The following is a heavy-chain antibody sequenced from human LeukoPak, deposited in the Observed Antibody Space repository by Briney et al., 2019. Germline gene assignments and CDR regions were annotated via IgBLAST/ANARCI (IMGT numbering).Heavy chain of an antibody. J-gene: IGHJ4*02. CDR1: GGSISSGGYY. V-gene: IGHV4-61*08. Sequence: SETLSLTCTVSGGSISSGGYYWSWIRQLPGKGLEWIGYIYYSGSTNYNPSLKSRVTMSVDTSKNQFSLKLSSVTAADTAVYYCASPFGYCSGGTCNGYWGQGTLVTVSS. D-gene: IGHD2-15*01. CDR3: ASPFGYCSGGTCNGY. CDR2: IYYSGST.